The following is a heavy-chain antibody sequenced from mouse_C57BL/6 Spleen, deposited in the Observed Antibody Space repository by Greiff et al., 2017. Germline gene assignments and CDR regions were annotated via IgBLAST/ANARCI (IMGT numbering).Heavy chain of an antibody. CDR3: ARWNYGYDGSFFAY. CDR2: IRNKANGYTT. CDR1: GFTFTDYY. Sequence: VQLKESGGGLVQPGGSLSLSCAASGFTFTDYYMSWVRQPPGKALEWLGFIRNKANGYTTEYSASVKGRFTISRDNSQSILYLQMNALRAEDSATYYCARWNYGYDGSFFAYWGQGTLVTVSA. D-gene: IGHD2-2*01. J-gene: IGHJ3*01. V-gene: IGHV7-3*01.